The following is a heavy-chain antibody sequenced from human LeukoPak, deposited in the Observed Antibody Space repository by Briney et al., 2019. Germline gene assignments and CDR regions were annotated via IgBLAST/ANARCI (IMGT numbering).Heavy chain of an antibody. CDR1: GFTFDDYA. Sequence: GGSLRLSCAASGFTFDDYAMHWVRQAPGKGLEWVSGISWNSGSIGYADSVKGRFTISRDNSKNTLYLQMNSLRAEDTAVYYCATSPIVVVTAPEYYMDVWGKGTTVTISS. CDR2: ISWNSGSI. CDR3: ATSPIVVVTAPEYYMDV. J-gene: IGHJ6*03. D-gene: IGHD2-21*02. V-gene: IGHV3-9*01.